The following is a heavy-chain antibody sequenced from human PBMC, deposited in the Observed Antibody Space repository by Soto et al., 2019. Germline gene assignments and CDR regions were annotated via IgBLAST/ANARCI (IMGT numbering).Heavy chain of an antibody. D-gene: IGHD6-19*01. Sequence: PSETLSLTCTVSGGSISSYYWSWIRQPPGKGLEWIGYIYYSGSTNYNPSLKSRVTISVDTSKNQFSLKLSSVTAADTAVYYCARVGMEQWLVQGYFDYWGQGTLVTVSS. CDR3: ARVGMEQWLVQGYFDY. CDR1: GGSISSYY. J-gene: IGHJ4*02. CDR2: IYYSGST. V-gene: IGHV4-59*01.